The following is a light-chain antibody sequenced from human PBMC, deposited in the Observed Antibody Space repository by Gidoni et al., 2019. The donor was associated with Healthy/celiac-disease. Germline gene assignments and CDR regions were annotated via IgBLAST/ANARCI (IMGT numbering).Light chain of an antibody. CDR1: NIGSKS. CDR2: DDS. J-gene: IGLJ2*01. CDR3: QVWDSSSDFVV. Sequence: YVLTQPPSVSVAPGQTARITCGGNNIGSKSGHWYQQKPGQAPVLVVYDDSARPSGMPERFSGANSGNTATLTISRVEAGDEADYYCQVWDSSSDFVVFGGGTKLTVL. V-gene: IGLV3-21*02.